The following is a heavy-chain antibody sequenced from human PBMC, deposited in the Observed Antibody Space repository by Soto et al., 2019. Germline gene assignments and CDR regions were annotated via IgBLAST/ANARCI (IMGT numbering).Heavy chain of an antibody. V-gene: IGHV1-2*02. Sequence: QVQLVQSGAEVKKPGASVKVSCKASGYTFTGYYMHWVRQAPGQGLEWMGWINPNSGGTNYAQKFQGRVTMTRDTSISPAYMELSRLRADDTAVYYCLRGYSSSARIFGYWGQGTLVTVSS. CDR2: INPNSGGT. J-gene: IGHJ4*02. CDR3: LRGYSSSARIFGY. D-gene: IGHD6-6*01. CDR1: GYTFTGYY.